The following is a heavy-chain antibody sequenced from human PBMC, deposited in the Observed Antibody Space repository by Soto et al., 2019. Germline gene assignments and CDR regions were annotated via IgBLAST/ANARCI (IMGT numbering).Heavy chain of an antibody. D-gene: IGHD6-13*01. Sequence: SETLSLTCAVYGGSFSGYYWSWIRQPPGKGLEWIGEINHSESTNYNPSLKSRVTISVDTSKNQFSLNLSSVTAADTAVCYCASEEQLVPFDYWGQGTLVTVSS. CDR2: INHSEST. J-gene: IGHJ4*02. V-gene: IGHV4-34*01. CDR3: ASEEQLVPFDY. CDR1: GGSFSGYY.